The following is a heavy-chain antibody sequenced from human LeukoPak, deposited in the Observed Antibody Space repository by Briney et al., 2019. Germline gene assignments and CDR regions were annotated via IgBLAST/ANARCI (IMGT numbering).Heavy chain of an antibody. CDR3: ARELGSAFGL. CDR2: IYFSGDT. J-gene: IGHJ3*01. CDR1: AGSISTYH. V-gene: IGHV4-59*01. D-gene: IGHD3-3*02. Sequence: PSETLSLICTVSAGSISTYHWSWLRQPPGKGLEWVGYIYFSGDTKYNPSLKSRVTISIDTSKNQFSLRLNSVTAADTVMYYCARELGSAFGLWGQGTMVTVSS.